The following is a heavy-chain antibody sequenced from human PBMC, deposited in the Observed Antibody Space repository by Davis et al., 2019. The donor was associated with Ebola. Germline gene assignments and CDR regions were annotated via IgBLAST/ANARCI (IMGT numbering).Heavy chain of an antibody. CDR2: ISPYNGNT. CDR3: ARVRGYSIRGNDY. CDR1: GYTFTSYG. D-gene: IGHD5-12*01. J-gene: IGHJ4*02. Sequence: AASVKVSCKASGYTFTSYGISWLRQAPGQGLEWMGWISPYNGNTKYARKLQGRVTMTTDTSTSTAYMELRGLRSDDTAVYYCARVRGYSIRGNDYWGQGTLVTVSS. V-gene: IGHV1-18*01.